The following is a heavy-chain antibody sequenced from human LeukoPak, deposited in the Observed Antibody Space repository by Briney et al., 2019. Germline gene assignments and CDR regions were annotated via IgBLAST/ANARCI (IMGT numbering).Heavy chain of an antibody. V-gene: IGHV3-23*01. CDR3: ARDLAWGAFDY. CDR1: GFTFSNHG. CDR2: VSPPGGGT. J-gene: IGHJ4*02. D-gene: IGHD7-27*01. Sequence: PGGSLRLSCAASGFTFSNHGMNWVRQAPGKGLEWLSGVSPPGGGTYYADSVKGRFTISRDDSKNTLSLQMSSLRVEDTATYYCARDLAWGAFDYWGQGTLVTVSS.